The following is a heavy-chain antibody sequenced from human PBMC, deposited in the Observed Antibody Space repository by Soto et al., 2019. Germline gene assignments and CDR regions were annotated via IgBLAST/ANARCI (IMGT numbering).Heavy chain of an antibody. Sequence: GASVKVSCKASGYTFTSYAMHGVRQAPGQRLEWMGWINAGNGNTKYSQKFQGRVTITRDTSASTAYMELSSLRSEDTAVYYCARGLVVVAATQYFDYWGQGTLVTVSS. V-gene: IGHV1-3*01. CDR2: INAGNGNT. CDR3: ARGLVVVAATQYFDY. CDR1: GYTFTSYA. J-gene: IGHJ4*02. D-gene: IGHD2-15*01.